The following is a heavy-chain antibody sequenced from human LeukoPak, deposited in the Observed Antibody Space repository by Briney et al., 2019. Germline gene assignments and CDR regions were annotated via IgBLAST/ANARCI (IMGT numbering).Heavy chain of an antibody. CDR1: GFTFSSYS. V-gene: IGHV3-23*01. CDR3: AKTPVVVVAAVAYYFDY. Sequence: GGSLRLSCAASGFTFSSYSMNWVRQAPGKGLEWVSAISGSGGSTYYADSVKGRFTISRDNSKNTLYLQMNSLRAEDTAVYYCAKTPVVVVAAVAYYFDYWGQGTLVTVAS. D-gene: IGHD2-15*01. J-gene: IGHJ4*02. CDR2: ISGSGGST.